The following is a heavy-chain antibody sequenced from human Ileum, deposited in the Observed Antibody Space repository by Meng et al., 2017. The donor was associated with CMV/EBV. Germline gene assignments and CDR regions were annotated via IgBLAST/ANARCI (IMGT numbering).Heavy chain of an antibody. CDR1: GFTFSSYS. Sequence: SCAASGFTFSSYSMNWVRQAPGKGLEWVSSISSSSSYIYYADSVKGRFTISRDNAKNSLYLQMNSLRAEDTAVYYCAREGESWSIVVVRDYYYGMDVWGQGTTVTVSS. J-gene: IGHJ6*02. D-gene: IGHD3-22*01. CDR3: AREGESWSIVVVRDYYYGMDV. V-gene: IGHV3-21*01. CDR2: ISSSSSYI.